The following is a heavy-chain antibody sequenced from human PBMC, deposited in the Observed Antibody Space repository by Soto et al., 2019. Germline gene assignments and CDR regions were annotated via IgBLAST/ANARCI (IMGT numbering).Heavy chain of an antibody. Sequence: QGQLVESGGGVVQPGRSLRLSCAASGFTFSSYGMHWVRQAPGKGLECVAVIWYDGSNKYYADSVKGRFTISRDNSKNTLYLQMNSLRAEDTAVYYCARDRHYYGSGPIDYWGQGTLVTVSS. J-gene: IGHJ4*02. CDR1: GFTFSSYG. CDR2: IWYDGSNK. V-gene: IGHV3-33*01. D-gene: IGHD3-10*01. CDR3: ARDRHYYGSGPIDY.